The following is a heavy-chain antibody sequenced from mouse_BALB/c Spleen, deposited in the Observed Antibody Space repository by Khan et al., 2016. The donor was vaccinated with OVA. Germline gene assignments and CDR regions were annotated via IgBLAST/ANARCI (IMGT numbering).Heavy chain of an antibody. CDR2: INTYTGEP. CDR1: GYAFTNYG. Sequence: LVESGPELKKPGETVKISCKSSGYAFTNYGMNWARQAPGKDLKWMGWINTYTGEPTYSTDFKGRFAFSLETSASTAYLQINNLKNEDTATYFCARVGYSGTMDYWGQGTSVTVSS. V-gene: IGHV9-3-1*01. J-gene: IGHJ4*01. CDR3: ARVGYSGTMDY. D-gene: IGHD2-3*01.